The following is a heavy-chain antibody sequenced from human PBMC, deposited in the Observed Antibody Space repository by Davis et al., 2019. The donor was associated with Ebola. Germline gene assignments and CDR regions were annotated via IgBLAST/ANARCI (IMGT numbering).Heavy chain of an antibody. Sequence: AASVKVSCKASGYTFINYGISWVRQAPGQGLEWMGWISAYYGNTRYAQKLQGRVTMTTDTSTSTVYMELRSLTSDDTAEYYCARGRNGGWDFDYWGQGTRVTVSS. J-gene: IGHJ4*02. CDR1: GYTFINYG. V-gene: IGHV1-18*04. CDR2: ISAYYGNT. D-gene: IGHD6-19*01. CDR3: ARGRNGGWDFDY.